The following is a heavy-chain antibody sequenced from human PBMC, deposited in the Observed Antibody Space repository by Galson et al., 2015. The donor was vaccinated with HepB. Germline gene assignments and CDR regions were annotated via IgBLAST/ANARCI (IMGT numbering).Heavy chain of an antibody. CDR3: AKDMEWRVPIYHFEY. J-gene: IGHJ4*02. Sequence: SLRLSCAASGFTFSSHAMSWVRQAPGKGLEWVSGISGSGGSTHCADSVKGRFTIFRANSKNTLYLQMNSLRAEDTAVYYCAKDMEWRVPIYHFEYWGQGTLLTVSS. V-gene: IGHV3-23*01. CDR1: GFTFSSHA. CDR2: ISGSGGST. D-gene: IGHD6-19*01.